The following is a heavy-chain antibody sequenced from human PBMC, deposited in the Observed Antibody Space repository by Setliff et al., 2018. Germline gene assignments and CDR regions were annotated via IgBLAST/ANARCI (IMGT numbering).Heavy chain of an antibody. CDR2: ISAYNGNT. Sequence: ASVKVSCKASGYTFTSYGISWVRQAPGQGLEWMGWISAYNGNTNYAQKLQGRVTMTTDTSTSTAYMELGSLRSDDTAVYYCARDVGTSSFEVATMIVVAATDAFDIWGQGTMVTV. CDR1: GYTFTSYG. V-gene: IGHV1-18*01. J-gene: IGHJ3*02. D-gene: IGHD3-22*01. CDR3: ARDVGTSSFEVATMIVVAATDAFDI.